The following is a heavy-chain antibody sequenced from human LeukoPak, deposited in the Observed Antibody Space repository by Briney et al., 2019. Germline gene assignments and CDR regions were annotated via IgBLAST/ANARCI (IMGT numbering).Heavy chain of an antibody. CDR3: AKAQPPAPIEYYYCYMDV. D-gene: IGHD2-2*02. Sequence: GGSLRLSCAASGFTFNSYAMSWVRQAPGKGLEWISTISGGADNTYYADSVKGRFTISRDKSKTTLSLQMNSLRAEDTAVYYCAKAQPPAPIEYYYCYMDVWGKGTTVTVSS. CDR2: ISGGADNT. V-gene: IGHV3-23*01. J-gene: IGHJ6*03. CDR1: GFTFNSYA.